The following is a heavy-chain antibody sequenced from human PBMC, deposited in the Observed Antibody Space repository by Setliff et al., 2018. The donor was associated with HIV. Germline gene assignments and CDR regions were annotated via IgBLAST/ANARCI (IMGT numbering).Heavy chain of an antibody. CDR3: ARFPSSTSFYYFDY. D-gene: IGHD2-2*01. J-gene: IGHJ4*02. CDR1: GGSISSGSYY. V-gene: IGHV4-31*03. Sequence: SETLSLTCTVSGGSISSGSYYWSWIRQHPGKGLEWIGLIYYSGSTYYNPSLKIRVSISVDTSKNQFSLKLYSVTAADTAVYYCARFPSSTSFYYFDYWGQGTLVTVSS. CDR2: IYYSGST.